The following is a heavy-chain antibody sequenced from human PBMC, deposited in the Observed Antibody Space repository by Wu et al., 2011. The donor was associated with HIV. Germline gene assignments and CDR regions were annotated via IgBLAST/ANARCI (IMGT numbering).Heavy chain of an antibody. CDR3: AREISGGVALWFDP. J-gene: IGHJ5*02. CDR2: INPSSGGT. Sequence: QVQRGASLGREVKKPGPSVKVSCKASGYTFNGYHMHWVRQAPGQGLEWMGWINPSSGGTTYSQNFQGRVTLTRDTSVSTVYMELSRLTSDDTAVYYCAREISGGVALWFDPWGQGTLVTVSS. D-gene: IGHD2-15*01. CDR1: GYTFNGYH. V-gene: IGHV1-2*02.